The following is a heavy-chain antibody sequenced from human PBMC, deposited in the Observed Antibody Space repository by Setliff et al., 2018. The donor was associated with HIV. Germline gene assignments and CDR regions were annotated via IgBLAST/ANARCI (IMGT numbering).Heavy chain of an antibody. Sequence: TSETLSLTCTVSGGSISRHYWSWIRQPPGKGLEWIGYIDYSGTTNYNPSLKSRVTISIATSKNHFSLKLTSVTAADTAVYYCARGLTIFGVATPGFYYYMDVWGKGTTVTVSS. J-gene: IGHJ6*03. CDR2: IDYSGTT. CDR1: GGSISRHY. V-gene: IGHV4-59*11. CDR3: ARGLTIFGVATPGFYYYMDV. D-gene: IGHD3-3*01.